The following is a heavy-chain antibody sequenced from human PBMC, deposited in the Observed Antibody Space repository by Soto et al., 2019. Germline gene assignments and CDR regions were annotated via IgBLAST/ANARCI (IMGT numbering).Heavy chain of an antibody. CDR3: ARGAGGYYYMDV. D-gene: IGHD3-10*01. J-gene: IGHJ6*03. CDR2: IKGDVSST. V-gene: IGHV3-74*01. CDR1: GFPFRTYG. Sequence: EVQLVESGGELVQPGGSLSLSGPASGFPFRTYGRTWAPQVPGKGPVWVSRIKGDVSSTNYADPVKGRFTISRDNAKSTLYLQMNSLRAEDTAVYYCARGAGGYYYMDVWGKGTTVTVSS.